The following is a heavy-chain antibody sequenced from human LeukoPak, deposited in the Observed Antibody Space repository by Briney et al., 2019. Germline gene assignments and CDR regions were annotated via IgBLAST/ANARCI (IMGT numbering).Heavy chain of an antibody. CDR1: GFTFTTDS. CDR3: ARDRDYSFDY. CDR2: ITNSGDAT. D-gene: IGHD4-17*01. J-gene: IGHJ4*02. Sequence: GGSLRLSCAASGFTFTTDSMNWVRQAPGKGLEWVSYITNSGDATYYADSVKGRFTISRDNAKNSLNLQMNSLRAEDTAVYYCARDRDYSFDYWGQGTLVTVSS. V-gene: IGHV3-48*01.